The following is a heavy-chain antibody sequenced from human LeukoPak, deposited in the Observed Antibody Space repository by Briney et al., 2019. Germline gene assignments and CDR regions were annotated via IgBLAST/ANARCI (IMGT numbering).Heavy chain of an antibody. CDR3: AKDGGLWVSAHWGDS. CDR1: GLTFSSYT. J-gene: IGHJ4*02. V-gene: IGHV3-23*01. CDR2: ITTSDGNT. D-gene: IGHD7-27*01. Sequence: GGSLRLSCAASGLTFSSYTMSWVRQAPGKGVEGVSTITTSDGNTYYADSVKGRFTVSRDNSKNKLFLQMNSLRAEDTDVYYCAKDGGLWVSAHWGDSWGRGPLVTVSS.